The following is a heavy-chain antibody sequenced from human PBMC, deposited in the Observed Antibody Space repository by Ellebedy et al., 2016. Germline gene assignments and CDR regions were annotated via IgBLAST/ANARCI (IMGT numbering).Heavy chain of an antibody. V-gene: IGHV3-23*01. CDR1: GFTFRSYT. J-gene: IGHJ4*02. CDR3: AKCRHVNGCLLGY. Sequence: GGSLRLSCAASGFTFRSYTMNWVRQAPGKGLEWVSVISGSGATTYYADSVKGRFTISRDSFKDTLYLEMDSLRADDTAIYYCAKCRHVNGCLLGYWGQGTLVTVSS. CDR2: ISGSGATT. D-gene: IGHD5-24*01.